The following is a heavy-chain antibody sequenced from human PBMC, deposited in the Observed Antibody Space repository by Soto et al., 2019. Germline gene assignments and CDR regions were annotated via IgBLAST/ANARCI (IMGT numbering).Heavy chain of an antibody. CDR3: PKGTAVAYQLFYS. D-gene: IGHD6-19*01. CDR2: ISHDGSDR. J-gene: IGHJ5*01. CDR1: GFTFSAYG. Sequence: QVELVESGGGVVQPGRSLRLSCEASGFTFSAYGMHLVRQAPGKGLEWVAAISHDGSDRYYADSVKGRFTISRDKSKNTLYWQMNRLRSEDTAIYYCPKGTAVAYQLFYSWGQGHLVTVSS. V-gene: IGHV3-30*18.